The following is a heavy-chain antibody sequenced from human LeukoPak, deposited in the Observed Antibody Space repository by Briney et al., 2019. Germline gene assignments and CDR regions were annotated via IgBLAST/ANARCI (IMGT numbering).Heavy chain of an antibody. V-gene: IGHV1-18*01. CDR3: ARADRGFYGDYVFDY. CDR1: GYTFTSYG. Sequence: ASVKVSCKASGYTFTSYGISWVRQAPGQGLEWMGWISAYNGNTNYAQKLQGRVTMTTDTSTSTAYMELRSLGSDDTAVYYCARADRGFYGDYVFDYWGQGTLVTVSS. CDR2: ISAYNGNT. J-gene: IGHJ4*02. D-gene: IGHD4-17*01.